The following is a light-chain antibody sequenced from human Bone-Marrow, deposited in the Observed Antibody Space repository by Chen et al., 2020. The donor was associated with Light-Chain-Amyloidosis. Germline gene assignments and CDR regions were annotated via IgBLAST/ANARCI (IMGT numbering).Light chain of an antibody. J-gene: IGLJ3*02. Sequence: SYELTQPPSVSVSPGQTARITCSGDDLPTKYAYWYQQKPGQAPVLVIHRDTERPSGISERFSGSSTGTTDTLTTSGVQAEDEADDHGRSADSSGTYAVVFGGGTKLTVL. V-gene: IGLV3-25*03. CDR3: RSADSSGTYAVV. CDR2: RDT. CDR1: DLPTKY.